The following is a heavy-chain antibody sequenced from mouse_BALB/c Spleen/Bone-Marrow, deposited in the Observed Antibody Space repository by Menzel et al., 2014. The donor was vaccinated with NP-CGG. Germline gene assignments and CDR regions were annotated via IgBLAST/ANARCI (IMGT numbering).Heavy chain of an antibody. CDR3: ARQGVYYDKTYYAIDY. CDR2: ISNGGGSP. D-gene: IGHD2-4*01. V-gene: IGHV5-12-2*01. Sequence: EVHLVESGGGLVQPGGSLKISCAASGFTFSSYIMSWVRQTPEKRLEWVAYISNGGGSPHSPETVKGRFTISRDNAKNPLYLQMISLKSEDTAMYYCARQGVYYDKTYYAIDYWGQGTSVTVSS. J-gene: IGHJ4*01. CDR1: GFTFSSYI.